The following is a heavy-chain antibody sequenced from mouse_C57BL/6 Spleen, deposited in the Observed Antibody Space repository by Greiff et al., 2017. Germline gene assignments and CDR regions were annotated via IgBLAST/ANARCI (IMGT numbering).Heavy chain of an antibody. CDR2: IWSGGST. J-gene: IGHJ2*01. V-gene: IGHV2-2*01. CDR1: GFSLTSYG. CDR3: ARTTTVVAFDY. Sequence: VKLVESGPGLVQPSQSLSITCTVSGFSLTSYGVHWVRQSPGKGLEWLGVIWSGGSTDYNAAFISRLSISKDNSKSQVFFKMNSLQADATAINYCARTTTVVAFDYWGQGTTLTVSS. D-gene: IGHD1-1*01.